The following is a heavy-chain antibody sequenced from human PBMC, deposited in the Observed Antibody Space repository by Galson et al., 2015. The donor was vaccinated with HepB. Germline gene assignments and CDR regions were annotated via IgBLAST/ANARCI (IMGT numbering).Heavy chain of an antibody. CDR3: AKGVVPAATVGWFDP. CDR1: GFTFSSYG. V-gene: IGHV3-30*18. Sequence: SLRLSCAASGFTFSSYGMHWVRQAPGEGLEWVAVISYDGSNKYYADSVKGRFTISRDNSKNTLYLQMNSLRAEDTAVYYCAKGVVPAATVGWFDPWGQGTLVTVSS. CDR2: ISYDGSNK. J-gene: IGHJ5*02. D-gene: IGHD2-2*01.